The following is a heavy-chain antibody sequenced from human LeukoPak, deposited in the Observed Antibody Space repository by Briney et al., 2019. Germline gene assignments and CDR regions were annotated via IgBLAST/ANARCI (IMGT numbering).Heavy chain of an antibody. Sequence: GGTLTLSCAASGFTFSSYGMSWVRQAPGKGLGWVSAISGSGGSTYYADSVKGRFTISRDNSKNTLYLQMNSLRAEDTAVYYCAKEAGSSSWYNPQYYFDYWGQGTLVTVSS. CDR1: GFTFSSYG. J-gene: IGHJ4*02. D-gene: IGHD6-13*01. V-gene: IGHV3-23*01. CDR2: ISGSGGST. CDR3: AKEAGSSSWYNPQYYFDY.